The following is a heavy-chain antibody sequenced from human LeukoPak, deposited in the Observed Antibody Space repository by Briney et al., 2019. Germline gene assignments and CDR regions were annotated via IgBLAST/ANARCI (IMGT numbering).Heavy chain of an antibody. D-gene: IGHD2-15*01. Sequence: PWGSLRLSGAASGFTFSSYGMHWVRQGPGKGLEWVAFIRYDGSNKYYADSVKGRFTISRDNSKNTLYLQMNSLRAEDTAVYYSAKDLRSGGSWPLDPWGQGTLVTVSS. CDR1: GFTFSSYG. J-gene: IGHJ5*02. V-gene: IGHV3-30*02. CDR3: AKDLRSGGSWPLDP. CDR2: IRYDGSNK.